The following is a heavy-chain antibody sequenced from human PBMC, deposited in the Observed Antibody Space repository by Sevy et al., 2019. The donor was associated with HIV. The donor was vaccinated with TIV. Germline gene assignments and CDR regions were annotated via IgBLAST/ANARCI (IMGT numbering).Heavy chain of an antibody. Sequence: GGSLRLSCAASGFTFSSYAMSWVRQAPGKGLEWVSAISGSGGSTYYADSVKGRFTISRDNSKNTLYLQMNSLRAEDTAVYYCATGAYDFWSGYYGMDYWGQGTLGTVSS. CDR3: ATGAYDFWSGYYGMDY. V-gene: IGHV3-23*01. D-gene: IGHD3-3*01. CDR1: GFTFSSYA. CDR2: ISGSGGST. J-gene: IGHJ4*02.